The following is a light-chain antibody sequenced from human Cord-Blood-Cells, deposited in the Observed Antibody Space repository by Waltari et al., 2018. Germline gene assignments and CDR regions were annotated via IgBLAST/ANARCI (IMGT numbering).Light chain of an antibody. CDR2: KAS. CDR1: LSISSW. Sequence: DIEMTQSPSTLSASAGDRVTITCRASLSISSWLAWYQQKAGKAPKLLIYKASSLESGVPSRFSVSGSGTGVALTISCLQPDDFATYYCRQDNSYTWTFDQGTKVEIK. V-gene: IGKV1-5*03. J-gene: IGKJ1*01. CDR3: RQDNSYTWT.